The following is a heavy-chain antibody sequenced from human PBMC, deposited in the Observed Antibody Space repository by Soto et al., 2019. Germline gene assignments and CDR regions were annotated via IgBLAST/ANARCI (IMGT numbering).Heavy chain of an antibody. CDR3: AKGLTIFGVVPNYGMDV. V-gene: IGHV1-3*01. D-gene: IGHD3-3*01. CDR1: GYTFTSYA. CDR2: INAGNGNT. Sequence: ASVKVSCKASGYTFTSYAMHWVRQAPGQRLERMGWINAGNGNTKYSQKFQGRVTITRDTSASTAYMELSSLRSEDTAVYYCAKGLTIFGVVPNYGMDVWGQGTTVTVSS. J-gene: IGHJ6*02.